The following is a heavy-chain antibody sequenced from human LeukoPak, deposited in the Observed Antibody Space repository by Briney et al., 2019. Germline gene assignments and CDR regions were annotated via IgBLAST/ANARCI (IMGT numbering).Heavy chain of an antibody. V-gene: IGHV3-23*01. Sequence: GGSLRLSCAASGFTFSSYAMSWVRQAPGKGLEWVSAISGSGGSTYYADSVKGRFTISRDNSKNTLYLQMNSLRAEDTAVYYCAKDRGPRRDLYGAFDYWGQGTLVTVSS. CDR1: GFTFSSYA. J-gene: IGHJ4*02. CDR2: ISGSGGST. CDR3: AKDRGPRRDLYGAFDY. D-gene: IGHD1-26*01.